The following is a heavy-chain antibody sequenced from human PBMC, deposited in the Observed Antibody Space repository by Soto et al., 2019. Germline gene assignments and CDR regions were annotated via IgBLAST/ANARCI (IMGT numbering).Heavy chain of an antibody. Sequence: SETLSLTCTVSGGSISSYYWSWIRQPPGKGLEWIGYIYYSGSTNYNPSLKSRVTISVDTSKNQFSLKLSSVTAADTAVYYCAREVGGYCSGGSCYFDYWGQGTLVTVSS. D-gene: IGHD2-15*01. J-gene: IGHJ4*02. CDR1: GGSISSYY. CDR2: IYYSGST. V-gene: IGHV4-59*01. CDR3: AREVGGYCSGGSCYFDY.